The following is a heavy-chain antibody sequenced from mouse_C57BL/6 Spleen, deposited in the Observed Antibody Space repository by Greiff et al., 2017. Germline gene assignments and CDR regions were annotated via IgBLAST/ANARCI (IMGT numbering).Heavy chain of an antibody. CDR2: IQPNSGST. CDR1: GYTFTSYW. V-gene: IGHV1-64*01. D-gene: IGHD6-5*01. J-gene: IGHJ4*01. CDR3: ARAYYYYAMDY. Sequence: VQLQQPGAELVKPGASVKLSCKASGYTFTSYWMHWVKQRPGQGLEWIGMIQPNSGSTNYNEKFKSKATLTVDKSSSTAYMQLSSLTSEDSAVYYCARAYYYYAMDYWGQGTSVTVSS.